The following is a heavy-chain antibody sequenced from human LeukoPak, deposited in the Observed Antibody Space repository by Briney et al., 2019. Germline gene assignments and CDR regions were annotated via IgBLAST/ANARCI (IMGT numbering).Heavy chain of an antibody. CDR2: INPSGGST. D-gene: IGHD5-12*01. CDR3: ARGHSGYAPDQPYYYMDV. Sequence: ASVKVSCKASGYTFTSYYMHWVRQAPGQGLEWMGIINPSGGSTSYAQKFQGRVTMTRDTSTSTVYMELSSLRSEDTAVYYCARGHSGYAPDQPYYYMDVWGKGTTVTISS. V-gene: IGHV1-46*01. CDR1: GYTFTSYY. J-gene: IGHJ6*03.